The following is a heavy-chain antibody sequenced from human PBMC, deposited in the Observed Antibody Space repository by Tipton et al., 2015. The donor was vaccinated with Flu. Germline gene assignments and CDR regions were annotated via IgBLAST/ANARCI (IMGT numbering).Heavy chain of an antibody. CDR2: NYYSGST. CDR1: GDSITSGGAY. V-gene: IGHV4-31*03. J-gene: IGHJ6*02. CDR3: ARDQGFGGGLAYNYSLLDV. Sequence: TLSLTCTVSGDSITSGGAYWTWIRQHPGEGLEWIASNYYSGSTYYNPTIERRVSISEDTSKSQFSLTLNSVTAADTAVYYCARDQGFGGGLAYNYSLLDVWGQGTTVTVSS. D-gene: IGHD2/OR15-2a*01.